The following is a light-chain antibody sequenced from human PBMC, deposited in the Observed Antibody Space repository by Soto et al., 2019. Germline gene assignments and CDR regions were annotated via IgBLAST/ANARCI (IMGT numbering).Light chain of an antibody. V-gene: IGKV3-15*01. Sequence: EIVMTQSPATLSVSPGERATLPCKASQSVSSNLAWYQQKPGQAPRLLIYGANIRATGIPARISGSGSGTEFTLTISSLQSEDFAVYYCQQYNNWPYTFGQGTKLEIK. J-gene: IGKJ2*01. CDR2: GAN. CDR3: QQYNNWPYT. CDR1: QSVSSN.